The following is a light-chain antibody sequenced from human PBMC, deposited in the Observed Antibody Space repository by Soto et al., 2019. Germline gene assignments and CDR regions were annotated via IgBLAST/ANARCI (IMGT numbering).Light chain of an antibody. Sequence: DIVLTQSPGTLSLSPGERATLSCRASQSVSSSYLAWYQHKPGQAPRLLIYGASSRATGIPDRFSGSGSGADFILTISRLEPEDFAVYYCHQYGISPPVTFGQGTRLEIK. CDR2: GAS. CDR1: QSVSSSY. CDR3: HQYGISPPVT. J-gene: IGKJ5*01. V-gene: IGKV3-20*01.